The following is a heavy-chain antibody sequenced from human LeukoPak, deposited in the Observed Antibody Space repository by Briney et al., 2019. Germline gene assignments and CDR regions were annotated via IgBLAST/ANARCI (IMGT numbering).Heavy chain of an antibody. D-gene: IGHD3-22*01. CDR3: AGEYYYDSSGYPR. CDR1: GGSFSGYY. CDR2: INHSGST. J-gene: IGHJ4*02. V-gene: IGHV4-34*01. Sequence: SETLSLTCAVYGGSFSGYYWSWIRQPPGKGLEWIGEINHSGSTNYNSSLKSRVTISVDTSKNQFSLKLSSVTAADTAVYYCAGEYYYDSSGYPRWGQGTLVTVSS.